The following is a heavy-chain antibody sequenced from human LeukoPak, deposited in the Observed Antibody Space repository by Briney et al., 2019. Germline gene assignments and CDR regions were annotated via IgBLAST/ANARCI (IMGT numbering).Heavy chain of an antibody. CDR3: ARRGGGIQLWFFDY. D-gene: IGHD5-18*01. CDR1: GGPFSGYY. CDR2: INHSGST. Sequence: SETLSLTCAVYGGPFSGYYWSWIRQPPGKGLEWIGEINHSGSTNYNPSLKSRVTISVDTSKNQFSLKLSSVTAADTVVYYCARRGGGIQLWFFDYWGQGTLVTVSS. J-gene: IGHJ4*02. V-gene: IGHV4-34*01.